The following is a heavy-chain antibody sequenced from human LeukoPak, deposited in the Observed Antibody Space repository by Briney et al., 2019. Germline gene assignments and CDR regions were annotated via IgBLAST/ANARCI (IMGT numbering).Heavy chain of an antibody. V-gene: IGHV3-48*03. CDR2: ISSSGSTI. CDR3: AELGITMIGGV. CDR1: GSTFGSYE. Sequence: GGSLRLSCEAPGSTFGSYERNWFRRVQGKGLDWVSYISSSGSTIYYADSVKGRFTISRDNAKNSLYLQMNSLRAEDTAVYYCAELGITMIGGVWGKGTTVTISS. J-gene: IGHJ6*04. D-gene: IGHD3-10*02.